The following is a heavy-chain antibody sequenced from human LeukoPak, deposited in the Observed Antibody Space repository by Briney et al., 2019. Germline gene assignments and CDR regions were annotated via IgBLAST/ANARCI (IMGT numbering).Heavy chain of an antibody. CDR3: ARDIVVVPAAMLDY. CDR1: GGSFSGYY. J-gene: IGHJ4*02. CDR2: INHSGST. Sequence: PSETLSLTCAVYGGSFSGYYWSWIRQPPGKGLEWIGEINHSGSTNYNPSLKSRVTISVDTSKNQFSLKLSSVTAADTAVYYCARDIVVVPAAMLDYWGQGTLVTVSS. V-gene: IGHV4-34*01. D-gene: IGHD2-2*01.